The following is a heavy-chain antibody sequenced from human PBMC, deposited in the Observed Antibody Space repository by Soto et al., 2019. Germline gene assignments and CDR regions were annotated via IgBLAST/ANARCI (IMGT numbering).Heavy chain of an antibody. V-gene: IGHV3-30-3*01. CDR3: ARGVDQAKYYYDSSGYLTY. D-gene: IGHD3-22*01. CDR1: GFTFSSYA. Sequence: QVQLVESGGGVVQPGRSLRLSCAASGFTFSSYAMHWVRQAPGKGLEWVAVISYEGSNKYYADSVKGRFTISRDNSKNTLYLQMNSLRAEDTAVYYCARGVDQAKYYYDSSGYLTYWGQGTLVTVSS. J-gene: IGHJ4*02. CDR2: ISYEGSNK.